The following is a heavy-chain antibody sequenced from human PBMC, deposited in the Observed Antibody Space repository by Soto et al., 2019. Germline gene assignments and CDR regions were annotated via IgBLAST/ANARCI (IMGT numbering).Heavy chain of an antibody. CDR2: TYYRSKWND. Sequence: SQTLSLTCAISGDSVSRNSVAWNWIRQSPSRGLEWLGRTYYRSKWNDDYAGSVRGRIIINPDTSKNQFSLQLNSVTPEDTAMYYCARSRPHSSSWYTFDYWGQGTLVTVS. J-gene: IGHJ4*02. D-gene: IGHD3-22*01. CDR1: GDSVSRNSVA. CDR3: ARSRPHSSSWYTFDY. V-gene: IGHV6-1*01.